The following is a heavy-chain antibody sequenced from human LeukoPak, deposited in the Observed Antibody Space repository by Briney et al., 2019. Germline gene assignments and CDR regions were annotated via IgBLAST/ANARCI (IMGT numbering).Heavy chain of an antibody. Sequence: SVKVSCKASGGTFSSYTISWLRQAPGQGLEWMGRIIPILGIANYAQKFQGRVTITTDESTSTAYMELSSLRSEDTAVYYCARDSLRFSTGDFDYWGQGTLVTVSS. CDR2: IIPILGIA. D-gene: IGHD3-3*01. J-gene: IGHJ4*02. CDR3: ARDSLRFSTGDFDY. V-gene: IGHV1-69*16. CDR1: GGTFSSYT.